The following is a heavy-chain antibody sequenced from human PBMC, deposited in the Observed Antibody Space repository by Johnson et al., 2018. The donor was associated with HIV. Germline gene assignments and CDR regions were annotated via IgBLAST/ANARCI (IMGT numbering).Heavy chain of an antibody. CDR3: ARATVESAFDI. Sequence: QVQLVESGGGVVRPGRSLRLSCVASGFTFSSYGMNWVRQAPGKGLAWVALIWYDGSDKYYADSVKGRFTISRENAKNSLYLQMNSLRAEDTAVYYCARATVESAFDIWDQGTMVTVSS. J-gene: IGHJ3*02. D-gene: IGHD4-23*01. V-gene: IGHV3-33*08. CDR2: IWYDGSDK. CDR1: GFTFSSYG.